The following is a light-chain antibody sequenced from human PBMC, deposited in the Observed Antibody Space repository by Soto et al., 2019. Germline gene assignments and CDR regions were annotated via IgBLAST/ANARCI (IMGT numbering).Light chain of an antibody. V-gene: IGKV1-5*03. CDR2: KAS. CDR1: QSFSSW. CDR3: QQSSSYFHT. Sequence: DIPMTQSPSTLSASVGDRVTITCRASQSFSSWLAWYQQKPGKAPKLLIYKASGLETGVPSRFSGSGSETEFTLTISRLQPDDFATYYCQQSSSYFHTFGQGTKLEIK. J-gene: IGKJ2*01.